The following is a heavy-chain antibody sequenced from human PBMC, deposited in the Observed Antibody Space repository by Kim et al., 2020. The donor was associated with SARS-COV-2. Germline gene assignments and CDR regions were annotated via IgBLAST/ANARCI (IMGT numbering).Heavy chain of an antibody. Sequence: GGSLRLSCAASGFTFSSYAMSWVRQAPGKGLEWVSAISGGGGSTYYADSVKGRFTISRDNSKNTLYLQMNSLRAEDTAVYYCAKGSAFLTGYYFNYWGQGTLVTVSS. CDR2: ISGGGGST. CDR1: GFTFSSYA. J-gene: IGHJ4*02. D-gene: IGHD3-9*01. V-gene: IGHV3-23*01. CDR3: AKGSAFLTGYYFNY.